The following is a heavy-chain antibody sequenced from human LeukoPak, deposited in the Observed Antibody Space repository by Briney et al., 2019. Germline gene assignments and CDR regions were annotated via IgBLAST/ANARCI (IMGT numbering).Heavy chain of an antibody. CDR2: IKQDGSEK. J-gene: IGHJ4*02. D-gene: IGHD6-19*01. CDR1: GFTFSSYW. Sequence: PGGSLRLACAASGFTFSSYWMSWVRQAPGKGLEWVANIKQDGSEKYYVDSVKGRFTISRDNAKNSSYLQLNSLRAEDTAVYYSARSPYTSGWYGVGYWGQGTLVTVSS. CDR3: ARSPYTSGWYGVGY. V-gene: IGHV3-7*01.